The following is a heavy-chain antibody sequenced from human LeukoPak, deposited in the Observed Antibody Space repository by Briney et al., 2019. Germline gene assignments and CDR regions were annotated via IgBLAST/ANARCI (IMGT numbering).Heavy chain of an antibody. D-gene: IGHD2-15*01. CDR1: GFSFSTYS. CDR2: IVGSSSNI. Sequence: GGSLRLSCTASGFSFSTYSMNWVRQAPGKGLEWVSYIVGSSSNIYYADSVKGRFTISRDNAKNSLYLQMDSLRAEDTAVYYCATDSPEAAAFDYWGQGTLVTVSS. V-gene: IGHV3-48*04. J-gene: IGHJ4*02. CDR3: ATDSPEAAAFDY.